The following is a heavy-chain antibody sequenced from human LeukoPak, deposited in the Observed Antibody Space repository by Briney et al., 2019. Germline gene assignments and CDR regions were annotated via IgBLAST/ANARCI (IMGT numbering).Heavy chain of an antibody. CDR1: GFTFSSYA. D-gene: IGHD3-3*01. CDR3: AREGYDFWTDSSGSYFDY. J-gene: IGHJ4*02. CDR2: ISYDGSNK. V-gene: IGHV3-30*04. Sequence: GGSLRLSCAASGFTFSSYAMHWVRQAPGKGLERVAVISYDGSNKYYADSVKGRFTISRDNSKNTLYLQMNSLRAEDTAVYYCAREGYDFWTDSSGSYFDYWGQGTLVTVSS.